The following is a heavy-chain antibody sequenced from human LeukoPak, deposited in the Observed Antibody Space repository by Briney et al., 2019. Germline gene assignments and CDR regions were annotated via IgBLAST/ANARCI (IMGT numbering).Heavy chain of an antibody. J-gene: IGHJ5*02. D-gene: IGHD6-19*01. CDR3: AKGKQAVAGIDFRWFDP. V-gene: IGHV3-30*02. CDR2: IRYDGSNK. Sequence: PGGSLRLSRAASGFTFSSYGMHWVRQAPGKGLEWVAFIRYDGSNKYYADSVKGRFTISRDNSKNTLYLQMNSLRAEDTAVYYCAKGKQAVAGIDFRWFDPWGQGTLVTVSS. CDR1: GFTFSSYG.